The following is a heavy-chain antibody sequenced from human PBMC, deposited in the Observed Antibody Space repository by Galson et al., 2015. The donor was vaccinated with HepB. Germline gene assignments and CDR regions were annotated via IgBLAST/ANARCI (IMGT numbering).Heavy chain of an antibody. J-gene: IGHJ3*02. V-gene: IGHV3-23*01. CDR1: GFTFSSYA. CDR2: ISGSGGST. D-gene: IGHD2-2*02. CDR3: AKDTVVPAAIRRWQWLVLGAFDI. Sequence: SLRLSCAASGFTFSSYAMSWVRQAPGKGLEWVSAISGSGGSTYYADSVKGRFTISRDNSKNTLYLQMNSLRAEDTAVYYCAKDTVVPAAIRRWQWLVLGAFDIWGQGTMVTVSS.